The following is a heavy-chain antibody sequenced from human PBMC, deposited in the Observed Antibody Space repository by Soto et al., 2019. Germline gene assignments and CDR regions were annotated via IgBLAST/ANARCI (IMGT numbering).Heavy chain of an antibody. CDR1: GYIFTSYY. J-gene: IGHJ4*02. CDR2: VNPSGGHT. Sequence: ASLKVSCKASGYIFTSYYLHWVRQAPGQGLEWMGTVNPSGGHTTYAQHFLGRVTMTRDTSTSTLYMELTSLTSDDTAIYYCARGGHVVVVTAALDYWGQGTLVTVSS. V-gene: IGHV1-46*01. CDR3: ARGGHVVVVTAALDY. D-gene: IGHD2-21*02.